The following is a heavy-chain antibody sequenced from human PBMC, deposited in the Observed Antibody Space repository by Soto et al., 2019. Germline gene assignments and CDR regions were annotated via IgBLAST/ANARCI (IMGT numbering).Heavy chain of an antibody. D-gene: IGHD3-22*01. J-gene: IGHJ4*02. V-gene: IGHV3-30-3*01. CDR2: ISYDGSNK. CDR1: GFTFRSYA. Sequence: LRLSCGASGFTFRSYAMHWVRQTPGKGLEWVAVISYDGSNKHYADSVKGRFSISRDNSKNMLYLQMDSLSTEDTAVYYCVRSMIIVVRLIGLDYWGQGTLVTVSS. CDR3: VRSMIIVVRLIGLDY.